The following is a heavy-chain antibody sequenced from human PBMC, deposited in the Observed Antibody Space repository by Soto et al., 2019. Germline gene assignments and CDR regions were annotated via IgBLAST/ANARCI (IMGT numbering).Heavy chain of an antibody. CDR1: GFTFSSYA. CDR3: AKDTIEWELVRTFDI. CDR2: ISGSGGST. Sequence: GGSLRLSCAAYGFTFSSYAMSWVRQAPGKGLERVSAISGSGGSTYYADSVKGRFTISRDNSKNTLYLQMNSLRAEDTAVYYCAKDTIEWELVRTFDIWGQGTMVTVSS. D-gene: IGHD1-26*01. J-gene: IGHJ3*02. V-gene: IGHV3-23*01.